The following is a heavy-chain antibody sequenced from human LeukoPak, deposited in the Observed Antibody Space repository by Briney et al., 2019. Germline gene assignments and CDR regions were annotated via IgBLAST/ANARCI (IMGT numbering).Heavy chain of an antibody. D-gene: IGHD3-10*01. V-gene: IGHV3-23*01. CDR2: ISGSGGST. CDR1: GFTFSSYA. CDR3: AKGSFTSWFRELMPPDY. Sequence: GGSLRLSCAASGFTFSSYAMSWVRQAPGKGLEWVSAISGSGGSTYYADSVKGRFTISRDNSKNTLYLQMNSLRAEDTAVYYCAKGSFTSWFRELMPPDYWGQGTLVTVSS. J-gene: IGHJ4*02.